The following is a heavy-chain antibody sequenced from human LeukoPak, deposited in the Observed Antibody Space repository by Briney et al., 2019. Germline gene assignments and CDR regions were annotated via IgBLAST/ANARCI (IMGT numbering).Heavy chain of an antibody. V-gene: IGHV1-2*02. CDR1: EDTFTGYY. D-gene: IGHD5-18*01. J-gene: IGHJ3*01. CDR3: AKVRERGYSSKPFDL. CDR2: INANTGGT. Sequence: ASVKVSCKASEDTFTGYYIHWVRQAPGQGLEWLGWINANTGGTSYAQKFQAGVTITRNTSINTAYMELSRLRSGDTAVYYCAKVRERGYSSKPFDLWGQGTMVTVSS.